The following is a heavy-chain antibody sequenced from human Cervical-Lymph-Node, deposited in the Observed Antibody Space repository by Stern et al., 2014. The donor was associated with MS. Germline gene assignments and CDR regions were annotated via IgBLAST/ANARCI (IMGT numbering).Heavy chain of an antibody. CDR3: GKQVRE. J-gene: IGHJ4*02. CDR1: GGSVSSDAYY. V-gene: IGHV4-61*08. CDR2: IYHSGSS. Sequence: HVQLQDSGPGLVKPSETLSLTCTVSGGSVSSDAYYWSWIRQSPGKGLEWIGYIYHSGSSSYNPSLKSRVTMSVDTSKNQFSLRLTSVTAADTAVYYCGKQVREWGRGTLVTVSS.